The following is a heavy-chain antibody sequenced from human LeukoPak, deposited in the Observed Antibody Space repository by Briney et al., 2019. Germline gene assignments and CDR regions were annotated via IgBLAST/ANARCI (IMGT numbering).Heavy chain of an antibody. J-gene: IGHJ4*02. CDR1: GRSFSGYY. CDR2: INNRGST. V-gene: IGHV4-34*01. D-gene: IGHD6-13*01. Sequence: SDTLSLTCAVYGRSFSGYYWSWTRHPPGKGLEWIGEINNRGSTNYNPFLKSRVTISVDTSKNQFSLKLSSVTAADTAVYYCVGGQQLVPNLNSCDYWGQGTLVTVSS. CDR3: VGGQQLVPNLNSCDY.